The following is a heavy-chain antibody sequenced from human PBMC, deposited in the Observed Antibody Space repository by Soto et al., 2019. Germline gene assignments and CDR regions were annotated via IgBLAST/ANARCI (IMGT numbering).Heavy chain of an antibody. J-gene: IGHJ4*02. CDR2: IYYSGST. D-gene: IGHD3-9*01. Sequence: SETLSLTCTVSGGSISSSSYYWGWIRQPPGKGLEWIGSIYYSGSTYYNSSLKSRVTISVDTSKNQFSLKLSSVTAADTAVYYCASQNILTGFFYFDKWGQETLVTVS. V-gene: IGHV4-39*01. CDR3: ASQNILTGFFYFDK. CDR1: GGSISSSSYY.